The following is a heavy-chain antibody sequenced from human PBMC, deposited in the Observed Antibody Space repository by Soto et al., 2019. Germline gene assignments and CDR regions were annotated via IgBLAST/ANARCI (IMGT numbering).Heavy chain of an antibody. D-gene: IGHD6-13*01. V-gene: IGHV4-34*01. CDR2: INHSGST. J-gene: IGHJ4*02. CDR1: GGSFSGYY. CDR3: ARARGYSSSWYLDY. Sequence: QVQLQQWGAGLLKPSETLSLTCAVYGGSFSGYYWSWIRQPPGKGLEWIGEINHSGSTNYNPSLKSRVTISVDTSKNQFSLKLSSVTAADTAVYYCARARGYSSSWYLDYWGREPWSPSPQ.